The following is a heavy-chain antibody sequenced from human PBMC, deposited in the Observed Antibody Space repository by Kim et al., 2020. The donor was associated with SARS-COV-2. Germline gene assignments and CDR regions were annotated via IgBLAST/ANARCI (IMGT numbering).Heavy chain of an antibody. J-gene: IGHJ4*01. D-gene: IGHD2-8*02. CDR1: GDSISSSNYY. CDR2: FYYTGST. CDR3: ARQAVAYTWSWFDY. Sequence: SETLSLTCTVSGDSISSSNYYWDWIRQPSGKGLEWIASFYYTGSTYYYPSLKSRVTVSVDTSKNQVSLNLFSVTAADTAVYYCARQAVAYTWSWFDYWGQGTLVTVSS. V-gene: IGHV4-39*01.